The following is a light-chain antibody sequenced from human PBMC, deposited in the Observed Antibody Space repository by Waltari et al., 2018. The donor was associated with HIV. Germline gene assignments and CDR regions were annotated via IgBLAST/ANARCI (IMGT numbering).Light chain of an antibody. CDR1: SLRSFS. Sequence: SSELTQDPPVSVALGQTVTITCQGDSLRSFSANWYQQKPGQAPILVVFAENRRPSGIPHRFSASSSGDKSSLTISTSQADDEAEYYCAAWDDYLNGYVFGSGTKVTVL. CDR3: AAWDDYLNGYV. J-gene: IGLJ1*01. V-gene: IGLV3-19*01. CDR2: AEN.